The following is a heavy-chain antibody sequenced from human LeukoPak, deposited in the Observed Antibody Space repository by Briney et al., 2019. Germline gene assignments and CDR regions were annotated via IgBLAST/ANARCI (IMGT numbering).Heavy chain of an antibody. D-gene: IGHD2-2*01. CDR2: IGGSGAYT. CDR3: AGGPKKQLIWGRASIGFDP. Sequence: GGSLRLSCAASGFIFSSYAMSWVRQAPGRGLEWVSAIGGSGAYTFYADSVKGRFTISRDNSKNTLYLQMNSLRSEDTAVYYCAGGPKKQLIWGRASIGFDPWGQGTLVTVSS. J-gene: IGHJ5*02. CDR1: GFIFSSYA. V-gene: IGHV3-23*01.